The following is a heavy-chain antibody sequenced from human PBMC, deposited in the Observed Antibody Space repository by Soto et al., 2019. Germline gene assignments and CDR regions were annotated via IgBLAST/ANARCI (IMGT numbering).Heavy chain of an antibody. CDR1: GGSISSGGYY. V-gene: IGHV4-31*03. CDR2: SSYTGSS. Sequence: PSETLSLTCTVSGGSISSGGYYWSWIRQHPGKGLEWGGYSSYTGSSYYNPSLKSRVTISVDASKNQLSLRLASVTAADTAVYYCARDLRGYSRYDYLDYWGQGIPVTVSS. CDR3: ARDLRGYSRYDYLDY. J-gene: IGHJ4*02. D-gene: IGHD5-12*01.